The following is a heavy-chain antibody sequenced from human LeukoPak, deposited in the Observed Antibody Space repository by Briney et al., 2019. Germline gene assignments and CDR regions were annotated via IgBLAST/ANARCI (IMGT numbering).Heavy chain of an antibody. D-gene: IGHD6-19*01. CDR1: GFTFSDYY. Sequence: GGSLRLSCAASGFTFSDYYMSRIRQAPGKGLEWVSYISSSSSYTNYADSVKGRFTISRDNAKSSLYLQMNSLRAEDTAVYYCARVWVVAGSGERAFDIWGQGTMVTVSS. J-gene: IGHJ3*02. V-gene: IGHV3-11*06. CDR3: ARVWVVAGSGERAFDI. CDR2: ISSSSSYT.